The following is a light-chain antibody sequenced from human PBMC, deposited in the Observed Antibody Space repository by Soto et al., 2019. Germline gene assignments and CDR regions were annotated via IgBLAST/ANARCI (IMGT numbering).Light chain of an antibody. CDR3: HQPYRNPQT. Sequence: DVQMTQSPSSLSASVGDRVTITCRASQNIADFLNWYQQKSGKAPKLLIYAASRLQTGVPSRFSGRASGSDFTLTISSLQPEDFATYYCHQPYRNPQTFGQGTKVQIK. J-gene: IGKJ1*01. V-gene: IGKV1-39*01. CDR2: AAS. CDR1: QNIADF.